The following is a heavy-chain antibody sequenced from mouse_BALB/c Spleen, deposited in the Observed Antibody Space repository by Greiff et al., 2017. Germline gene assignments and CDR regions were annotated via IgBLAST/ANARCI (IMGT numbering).Heavy chain of an antibody. V-gene: IGHV1S41*01. J-gene: IGHJ3*01. CDR3: ARSRYDVWFAY. Sequence: DLVKPGASVKLSCKASGYTFTSYWINWIKQRPGQGLEWIGRIAPGSGSTYYNEKFKGKATLTVDTSSSTAYIQLSSLSSEDSAVYFCARSRYDVWFAYWGQGTLVTVSA. D-gene: IGHD2-14*01. CDR1: GYTFTSYW. CDR2: IAPGSGST.